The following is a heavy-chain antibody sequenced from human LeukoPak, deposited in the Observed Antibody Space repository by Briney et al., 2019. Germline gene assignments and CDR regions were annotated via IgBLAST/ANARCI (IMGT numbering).Heavy chain of an antibody. Sequence: GGSLRLSCAASGFTFKSYSMNWVRQAPGKGLEWVSSLSSGGKNISYRDSVRGRFTISRDDAKNSLYLQMNSLRAEDTAVYYCARVTYYYDSSGYLTDWGQGTLVTVSS. CDR1: GFTFKSYS. D-gene: IGHD3-22*01. J-gene: IGHJ4*02. CDR2: LSSGGKNI. V-gene: IGHV3-21*01. CDR3: ARVTYYYDSSGYLTD.